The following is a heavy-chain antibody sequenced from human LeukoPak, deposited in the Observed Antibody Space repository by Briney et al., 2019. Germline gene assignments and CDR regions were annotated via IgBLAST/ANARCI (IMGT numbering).Heavy chain of an antibody. V-gene: IGHV1-58*01. CDR1: GFTFTSSA. CDR3: ATYSNSTLQYYYGLDV. CDR2: IVVGSGNT. J-gene: IGHJ6*02. D-gene: IGHD6-13*01. Sequence: SVKVSCKASGFTFTSSAVQWVRQARGQRLEWIGWIVVGSGNTNYAQKFQERVTITRDMSTSTAYMELSSLRSEDTAVYYCATYSNSTLQYYYGLDVWGQGTTVTVSS.